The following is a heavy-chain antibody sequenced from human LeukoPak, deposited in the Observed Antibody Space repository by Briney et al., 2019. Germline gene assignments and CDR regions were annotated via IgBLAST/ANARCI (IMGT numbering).Heavy chain of an antibody. CDR2: ISYDGSYR. CDR1: GFTFSSYA. J-gene: IGHJ4*02. CDR3: AKALGGYDFDY. D-gene: IGHD3-16*01. V-gene: IGHV3-30*15. Sequence: GGSLRLSCAASGFTFSSYAMHWVRQAPGKGLEWVAVISYDGSYREFADSVKGRFTISRDNSKNTLSVQMSSLRGDDTAVYHCAKALGGYDFDYWGQGTLVTVSS.